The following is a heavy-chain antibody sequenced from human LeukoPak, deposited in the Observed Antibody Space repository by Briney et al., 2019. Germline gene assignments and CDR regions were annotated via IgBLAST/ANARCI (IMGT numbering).Heavy chain of an antibody. CDR1: GFTFSSYA. J-gene: IGHJ6*02. D-gene: IGHD1-26*01. CDR2: ISGSGGST. CDR3: AKVKGGRPYGMDV. Sequence: GGSLRLSCAASGFTFSSYAMSWVRQAPGKGLEWASAISGSGGSTYYADSVKGRFTISRDNSKNTLYLQMNSLRAEDTAVYYCAKVKGGRPYGMDVWGQGTTVTVSS. V-gene: IGHV3-23*01.